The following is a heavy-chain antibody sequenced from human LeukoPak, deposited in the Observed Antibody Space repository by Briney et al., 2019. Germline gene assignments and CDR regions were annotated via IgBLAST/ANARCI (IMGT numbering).Heavy chain of an antibody. CDR3: ARPTSVIPAADIYYYFYAMDV. V-gene: IGHV1-46*01. CDR1: GYSFSSYN. Sequence: ASVKVSCKASGYSFSSYNMHWVRHTPRQGLECTGIINPSGGSTSYAQRFQGRVTMTRDTSTSTVYMELSSLRSEDTAVYYCARPTSVIPAADIYYYFYAMDVWGQGTTVTVSS. D-gene: IGHD2-2*01. CDR2: INPSGGST. J-gene: IGHJ6*02.